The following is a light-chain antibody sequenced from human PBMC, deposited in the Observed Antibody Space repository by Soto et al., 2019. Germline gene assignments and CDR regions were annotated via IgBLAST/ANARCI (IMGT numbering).Light chain of an antibody. V-gene: IGLV1-44*01. CDR2: SND. CDR3: ATWDDSLNVV. CDR1: TSNIGTNT. Sequence: QSVLTQSPSASGTPGQRVSISCSGSTSNIGTNTASWCQHVPGTAPKLLIYSNDQRPSAVPGRFSGSKSGTSASLAISGLLSEDEADYYCATWDDSLNVVFGGGTKVTVL. J-gene: IGLJ2*01.